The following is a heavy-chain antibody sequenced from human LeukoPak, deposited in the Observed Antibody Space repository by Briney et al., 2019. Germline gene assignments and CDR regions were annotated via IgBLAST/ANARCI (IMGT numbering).Heavy chain of an antibody. CDR2: INHSGST. CDR1: GGSFSGYY. D-gene: IGHD3-10*01. V-gene: IGHV4-34*01. J-gene: IGHJ4*02. CDR3: ARVHRVYGSGSYYEQKDY. Sequence: SETLSLTCAVYGGSFSGYYWSWIRQPPGKGLEWIGEINHSGSTNYNPSLKSRVTISVDTSKNQFSLKLSSVTAADTAVYYCARVHRVYGSGSYYEQKDYWGQGTLVTVSS.